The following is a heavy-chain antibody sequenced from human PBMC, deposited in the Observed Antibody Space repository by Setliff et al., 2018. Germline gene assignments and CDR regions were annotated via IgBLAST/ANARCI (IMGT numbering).Heavy chain of an antibody. Sequence: GGSLRLSCAASGFTFSSYSMNWVRQAPGKGLEWVSSISSSSSYIYYADSVKGRFTISRDNSKNTLYLQMNSLRAEDTAVYYCARGGVTNYYDSSGIPDAFDIWGQGTMVTVSS. CDR3: ARGGVTNYYDSSGIPDAFDI. D-gene: IGHD3-22*01. V-gene: IGHV3-21*01. CDR2: ISSSSSYI. CDR1: GFTFSSYS. J-gene: IGHJ3*02.